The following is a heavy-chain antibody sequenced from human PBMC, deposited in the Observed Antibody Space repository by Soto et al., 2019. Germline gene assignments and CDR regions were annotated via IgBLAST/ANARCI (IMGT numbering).Heavy chain of an antibody. CDR2: IWYDGSNK. Sequence: QVQLVESGGGVVQPGRSLRLSCAASGFTFSSYGMHWVRQAPGKGLEWVAVIWYDGSNKYYADSVKGRFTISRDNSKNTLYLQKNSLRAEDTAVYYCARDPRVVVVAAYFDYWGQGTLVTVSS. J-gene: IGHJ4*02. V-gene: IGHV3-33*01. CDR3: ARDPRVVVVAAYFDY. CDR1: GFTFSSYG. D-gene: IGHD2-15*01.